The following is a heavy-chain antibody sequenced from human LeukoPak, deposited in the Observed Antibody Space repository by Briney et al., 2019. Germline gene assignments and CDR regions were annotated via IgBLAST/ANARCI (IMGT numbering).Heavy chain of an antibody. Sequence: PGGSLRLSCAASGVILSRNAMSWVRQAPEKGLEWVSSISGNGGSVYYADSVKGRFTISRDKSKNTLYLEMNSLRSDDTAVYFCARGIVLVAVPIAVPPYFDYWGQGTLVTVSS. D-gene: IGHD5-12*01. J-gene: IGHJ4*02. CDR1: GVILSRNA. V-gene: IGHV3-23*01. CDR3: ARGIVLVAVPIAVPPYFDY. CDR2: ISGNGGSV.